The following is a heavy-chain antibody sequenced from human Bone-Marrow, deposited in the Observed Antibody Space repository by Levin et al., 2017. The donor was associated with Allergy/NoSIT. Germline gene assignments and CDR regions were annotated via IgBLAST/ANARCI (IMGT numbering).Heavy chain of an antibody. Sequence: PEASVKVSCKASGGSFASYGISWVRQAPGQGLEWMGGIIPTFDTTNYAQKFQGRVTIIADKSTSTVYMDLSSLRSEDSAVYYCAGDYYSSGGTFYYYYYMDVWGKGTTVTVSS. J-gene: IGHJ6*03. CDR1: GGSFASYG. CDR3: AGDYYSSGGTFYYYYYMDV. CDR2: IIPTFDTT. D-gene: IGHD3-10*01. V-gene: IGHV1-69*06.